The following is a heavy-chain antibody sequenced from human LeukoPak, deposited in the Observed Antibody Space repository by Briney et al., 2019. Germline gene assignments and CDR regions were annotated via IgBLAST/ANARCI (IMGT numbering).Heavy chain of an antibody. V-gene: IGHV4-31*03. Sequence: SQTLSLTCTVSGGSISNGGYYWSWIRQHPGKGLEWIGYIYYSGSTYYNPSLKSRVTISVDTSKNQFSLKLSSVTAADTAVYYCARMGYSSGWSPYYFDYWGQGTLVTVSS. D-gene: IGHD6-19*01. CDR3: ARMGYSSGWSPYYFDY. CDR1: GGSISNGGYY. CDR2: IYYSGST. J-gene: IGHJ4*02.